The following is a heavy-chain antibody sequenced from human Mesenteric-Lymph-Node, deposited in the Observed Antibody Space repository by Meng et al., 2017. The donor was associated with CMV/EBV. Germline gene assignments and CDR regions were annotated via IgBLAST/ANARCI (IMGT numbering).Heavy chain of an antibody. CDR1: GFTFNNYA. J-gene: IGHJ4*02. D-gene: IGHD3-3*01. Sequence: GGSLRLSCAATGFTFNNYAMTWVRQAPGKGLEWISYISSSGGALYYADSVRGRFTVSRDNAKNSLYLQMNSLRVEDTAVYYCARDPDFWSGYYLLDYFDYWGQGTLVTVSS. CDR3: ARDPDFWSGYYLLDYFDY. V-gene: IGHV3-48*03. CDR2: ISSSGGAL.